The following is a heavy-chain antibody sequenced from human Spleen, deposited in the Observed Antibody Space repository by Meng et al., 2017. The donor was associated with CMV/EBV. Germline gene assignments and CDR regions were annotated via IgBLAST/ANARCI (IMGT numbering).Heavy chain of an antibody. V-gene: IGHV4-39*07. D-gene: IGHD3-10*01. CDR2: IYFLGSS. CDR1: GGSISRSTYY. J-gene: IGHJ6*02. Sequence: SETLSLTCTVSGGSISRSTYYWGWIRQPPGKGLEWIGSIYFLGSSYYNPSLKSRVTISVDTSKNQFSLKLSSVTAADTAVYYCARDPRVNGMDVWGQGTTVTVSS. CDR3: ARDPRVNGMDV.